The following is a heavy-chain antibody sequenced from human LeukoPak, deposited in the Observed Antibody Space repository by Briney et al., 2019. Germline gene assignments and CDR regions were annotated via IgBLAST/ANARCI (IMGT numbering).Heavy chain of an antibody. D-gene: IGHD3-3*01. CDR1: GVSISSRSYY. V-gene: IGHV4-39*01. J-gene: IGHJ6*02. Sequence: SETLSLTCTVSGVSISSRSYYWGWVRQPPGKGLEWIGVVHSSAYTYYNPSLKSRVTISVDTSKSHFSLILTSVTAADTALYYCARHSGALFGPKDVWGQGTTVTVSS. CDR2: VHSSAYT. CDR3: ARHSGALFGPKDV.